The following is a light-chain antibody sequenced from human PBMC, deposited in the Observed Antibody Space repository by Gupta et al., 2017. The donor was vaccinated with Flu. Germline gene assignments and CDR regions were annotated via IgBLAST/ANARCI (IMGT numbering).Light chain of an antibody. CDR1: QSISSW. CDR3: QQQDSYPLT. J-gene: IGKJ4*01. CDR2: KAS. V-gene: IGKV1-5*03. Sequence: DIQMTQSPSTLSASVGDRVTITCRASQSISSWLAWYQQKPGKAPKLLIYKASRVESGVPSRFSGSGSGTEFTLTISSLQPDDFAGYYCQQQDSYPLTFGGGTKVDIK.